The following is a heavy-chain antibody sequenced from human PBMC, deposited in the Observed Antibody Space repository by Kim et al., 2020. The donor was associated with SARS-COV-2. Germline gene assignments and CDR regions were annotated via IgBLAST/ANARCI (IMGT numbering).Heavy chain of an antibody. D-gene: IGHD3-22*01. Sequence: ASVKVSCKASGYTFTRYAINWVRQAPGQRLEWMGWINAANGNTKFSKKFRGRVTLTRDTSANTAYMELYSLTSEDTAMYYCARDPGVVIYWFFDLLGDGALVTVSS. CDR2: INAANGNT. J-gene: IGHJ2*01. CDR1: GYTFTRYA. V-gene: IGHV1-3*01. CDR3: ARDPGVVIYWFFDL.